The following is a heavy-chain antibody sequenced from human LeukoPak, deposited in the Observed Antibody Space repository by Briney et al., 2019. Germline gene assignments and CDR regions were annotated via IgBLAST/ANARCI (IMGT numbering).Heavy chain of an antibody. D-gene: IGHD2-8*01. J-gene: IGHJ4*02. V-gene: IGHV3-23*01. CDR3: AKQSYARSLGE. Sequence: GGSLRLSSATSGFPFSDFSMSWVRQAPGKGLEWISTTNSGGTSTYYAESVKGRFTISRDNSKNTLYLQMSSLRVEDTAVYYCAKQSYARSLGEGGPGTLVSVSS. CDR1: GFPFSDFS. CDR2: TNSGGTST.